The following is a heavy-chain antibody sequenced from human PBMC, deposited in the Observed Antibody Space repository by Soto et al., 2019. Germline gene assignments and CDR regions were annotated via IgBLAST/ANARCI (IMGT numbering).Heavy chain of an antibody. CDR2: IGSRGSTI. CDR1: GFTFSNAW. CDR3: ARAGYYDILAGYRGDAFDI. V-gene: IGHV3-11*01. D-gene: IGHD3-9*01. Sequence: PGGSLRLSCAASGFTFSNAWMNWVRQAPGKGLEWVSAIGSRGSTIYYADSVKGRFTISKDNAKNSLYLQMNSLRAEDAAVYYCARAGYYDILAGYRGDAFDIWGQGTMVTVSS. J-gene: IGHJ3*02.